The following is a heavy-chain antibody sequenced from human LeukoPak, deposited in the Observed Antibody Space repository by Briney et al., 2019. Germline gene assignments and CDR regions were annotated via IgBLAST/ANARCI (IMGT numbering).Heavy chain of an antibody. CDR3: ARNSGYSYARPFDY. D-gene: IGHD5-18*01. CDR2: MYHSGST. V-gene: IGHV4-38-2*01. CDR1: GYSVSSGYY. Sequence: SETLSLTCAVSGYSVSSGYYWGWIRQPPGKGLEWIGSMYHSGSTYYNPSLQSRVTISVDTSKNQFSLKVTSVTAADTAVYYCARNSGYSYARPFDYWGQGTLVTVSS. J-gene: IGHJ4*02.